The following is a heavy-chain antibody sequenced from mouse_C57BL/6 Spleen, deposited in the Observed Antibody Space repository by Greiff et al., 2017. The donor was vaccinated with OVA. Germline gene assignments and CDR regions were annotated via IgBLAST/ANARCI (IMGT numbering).Heavy chain of an antibody. CDR1: GYTFTDYN. J-gene: IGHJ1*03. D-gene: IGHD4-1*01. Sequence: EVQLQQSGPELVKPGASVKIPCKASGYTFTDYNMDWVKQSHGKSLEWIGDINPNNGGTIYNQKFKGKATLTVDKSSSTAYMELRSLTSEDTAVYYCARGEPQLTGWYFDVWGTGTTVTVSS. CDR2: INPNNGGT. CDR3: ARGEPQLTGWYFDV. V-gene: IGHV1-18*01.